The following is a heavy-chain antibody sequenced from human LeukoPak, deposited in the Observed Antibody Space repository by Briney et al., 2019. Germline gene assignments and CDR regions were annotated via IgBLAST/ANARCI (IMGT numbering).Heavy chain of an antibody. CDR3: ARSNSEYYDILTGYYYFDY. Sequence: GGSLRLSCAASGFTFSSYGMHWVRQAPGKGLEWVAFIRYDGSNKYYADSVKGRFTISRDNSKNTLYLQMNSLRAEDTAVYYCARSNSEYYDILTGYYYFDYWGQGTLVTVSS. J-gene: IGHJ4*02. V-gene: IGHV3-30*02. CDR2: IRYDGSNK. CDR1: GFTFSSYG. D-gene: IGHD3-9*01.